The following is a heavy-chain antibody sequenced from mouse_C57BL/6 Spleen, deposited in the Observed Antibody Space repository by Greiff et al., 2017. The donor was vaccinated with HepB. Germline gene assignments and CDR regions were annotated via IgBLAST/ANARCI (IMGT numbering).Heavy chain of an antibody. V-gene: IGHV7-1*01. D-gene: IGHD1-1*01. J-gene: IGHJ1*03. CDR1: GFTFSDFY. CDR2: SRNKANDYTT. Sequence: EVKLVESGGGLVQSGRSLRLSCATSGFTFSDFYMEWVRQAPGKGLEWIAASRNKANDYTTEYSASVKGRFIVSRDTSQSILYLQMHALRAEDTAIYYCARDHLRDLYFDVWGTGTTVTVSS. CDR3: ARDHLRDLYFDV.